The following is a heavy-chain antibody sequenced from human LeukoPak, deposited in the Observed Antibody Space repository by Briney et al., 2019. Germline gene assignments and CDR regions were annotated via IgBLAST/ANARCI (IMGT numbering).Heavy chain of an antibody. CDR1: GVTFSMFA. D-gene: IGHD6-13*01. J-gene: IGHJ4*02. Sequence: GGSLRLSCAASGVTFSMFAMHWVRLAPGQGLDRVAGISFAGGNKFYADSAKGRFSISRDTSKNTLYIQMNSLGHDDTAVYFCARGRAGIAAAGFDYWGQGTLVTVSS. CDR3: ARGRAGIAAAGFDY. V-gene: IGHV3-30-3*01. CDR2: ISFAGGNK.